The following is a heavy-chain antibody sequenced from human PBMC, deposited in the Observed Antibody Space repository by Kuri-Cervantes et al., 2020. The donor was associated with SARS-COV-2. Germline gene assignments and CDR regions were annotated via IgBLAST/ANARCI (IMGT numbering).Heavy chain of an antibody. V-gene: IGHV1-8*03. D-gene: IGHD4-11*01. CDR3: ARQTVDYYYYYMDV. CDR2: MNPNSGNT. CDR1: GYTFTSYD. Sequence: ASVKVSCKASGYTFTSYDINWVRQATGQGLEWMGWMNPNSGNTGYAQKFQGRVTITRNTSISTAYMNLSSLRSEDTAVYYCARQTVDYYYYYMDVWGKGTTVAVSS. J-gene: IGHJ6*03.